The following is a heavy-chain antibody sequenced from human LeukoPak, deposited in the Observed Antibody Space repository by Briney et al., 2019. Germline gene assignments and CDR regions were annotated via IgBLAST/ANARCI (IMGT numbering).Heavy chain of an antibody. V-gene: IGHV1-2*02. CDR3: ASGSSLDGSSGWPTHYY. CDR1: GYTFTGCY. CDR2: INPDSGGT. J-gene: IGHJ4*02. D-gene: IGHD6-19*01. Sequence: ASVKVSCKASGYTFTGCYMHWVRQAPGQGLEWRGWINPDSGGTHYAQKFQGRVTMTRDTSISTAYMELRRLRSDDTAVYYCASGSSLDGSSGWPTHYYWGQGTLVTVSS.